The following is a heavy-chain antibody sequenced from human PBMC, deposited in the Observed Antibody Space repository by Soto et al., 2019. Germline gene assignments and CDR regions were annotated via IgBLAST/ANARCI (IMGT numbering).Heavy chain of an antibody. J-gene: IGHJ4*02. Sequence: PSETLSLTCTVSGGSISSSSYCWGGIRQPPRKGLEWIGSIYYSGSTYYNPSLKSRVTISVDTSKNQFSLKLSSVTAADTAVYYCARLYYDILTGYYLFDYWGQGTLVTVSS. V-gene: IGHV4-39*01. CDR1: GGSISSSSYC. D-gene: IGHD3-9*01. CDR3: ARLYYDILTGYYLFDY. CDR2: IYYSGST.